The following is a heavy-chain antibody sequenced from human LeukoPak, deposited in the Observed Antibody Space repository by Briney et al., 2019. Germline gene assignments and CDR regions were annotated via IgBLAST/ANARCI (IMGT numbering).Heavy chain of an antibody. CDR2: INWNGGST. CDR3: ARVDCSSTSCYEFDY. D-gene: IGHD2-2*01. V-gene: IGHV3-20*04. J-gene: IGHJ4*02. Sequence: GGSLRLSCAASGFTFDDYGMSWVRQAPGKGLEWVSGINWNGGSTGYADSVKGRFTISRDNAKNSLYLQMNSLRAEDTAVYYCARVDCSSTSCYEFDYWGQGTLVIVSS. CDR1: GFTFDDYG.